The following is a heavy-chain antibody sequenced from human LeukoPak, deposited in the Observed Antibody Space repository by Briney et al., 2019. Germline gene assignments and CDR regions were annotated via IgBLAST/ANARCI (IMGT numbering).Heavy chain of an antibody. J-gene: IGHJ4*02. CDR2: INPNSGNT. D-gene: IGHD1-26*01. Sequence: GASVKVSCKASGYTFTGYYMHWVRQAPGQGLEWMGRINPNSGNTNFAQKFQGRVTMTRDTAISTAYMELSRLRSDDTAVYYCARDPGSSSPGYWGQGTLVTVSS. CDR3: ARDPGSSSPGY. V-gene: IGHV1-2*02. CDR1: GYTFTGYY.